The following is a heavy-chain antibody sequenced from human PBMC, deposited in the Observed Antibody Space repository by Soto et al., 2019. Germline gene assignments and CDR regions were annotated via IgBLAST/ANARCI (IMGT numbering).Heavy chain of an antibody. CDR2: IYYSGST. Sequence: SETLSLTCTVSGGSISSSSYYWGWIRQPPGKGLEWIGSIYYSGSTYYNPSLKSRVTISVDTSKNQFSLKLSSVTAADTAVYYCAGAKGGWFDPWGQGTLVTVSS. CDR1: GGSISSSSYY. J-gene: IGHJ5*02. CDR3: AGAKGGWFDP. D-gene: IGHD2-15*01. V-gene: IGHV4-39*01.